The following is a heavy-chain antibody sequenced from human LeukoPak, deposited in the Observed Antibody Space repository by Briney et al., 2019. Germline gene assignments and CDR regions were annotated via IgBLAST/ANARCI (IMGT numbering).Heavy chain of an antibody. CDR2: IYYSGST. CDR3: ARYLMLGGYAYGFDY. D-gene: IGHD3-16*01. Sequence: PSETLSLTCTVSGGSISRYYWSWIRQPPGKGLEWIGFIYYSGSTNYNPSLKSRVTISVDMSKNQFSLKLSSVTAADTAVYYCARYLMLGGYAYGFDYWGQGTLATVSS. V-gene: IGHV4-59*08. J-gene: IGHJ4*02. CDR1: GGSISRYY.